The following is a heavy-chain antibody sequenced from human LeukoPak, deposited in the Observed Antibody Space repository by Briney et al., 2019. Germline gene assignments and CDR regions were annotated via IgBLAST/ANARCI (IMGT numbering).Heavy chain of an antibody. D-gene: IGHD2-2*01. V-gene: IGHV1-69*05. Sequence: GASVKVSCKASGGTFSSYAISWVRQAPGQGLEWMGRIIPIFGTANYAQKFQGRVTITTDESTSTAYMELSSLRSEDTAVCYCASSYCSSTSCYAGHYYYYMDVWGKGTTVTVSS. CDR1: GGTFSSYA. CDR2: IIPIFGTA. J-gene: IGHJ6*03. CDR3: ASSYCSSTSCYAGHYYYYMDV.